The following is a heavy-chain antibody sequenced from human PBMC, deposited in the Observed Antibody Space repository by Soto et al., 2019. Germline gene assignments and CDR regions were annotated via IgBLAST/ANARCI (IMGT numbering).Heavy chain of an antibody. CDR3: ARQPADY. V-gene: IGHV1-3*01. CDR2: VNAGNGDT. Sequence: RKSSGYANIRDPIHWVRQAPGQRLEWMGWVNAGNGDTKYSRNFQGRVTISRDTSASTAYIEVSSLRSEDTAVYYCARQPADYWGQGSLVPVSS. J-gene: IGHJ4*02. CDR1: GYANIRDP.